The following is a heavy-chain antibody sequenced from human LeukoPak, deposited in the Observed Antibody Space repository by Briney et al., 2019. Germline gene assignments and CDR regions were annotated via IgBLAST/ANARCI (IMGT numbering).Heavy chain of an antibody. CDR2: ISAYNGNT. Sequence: ASVKVSCKASGYTFTSYGISWVRQAPGQGLEWMGWISAYNGNTNYAQKLQGRVTMTTDTSTSTAYMELRSLRSDDTAVYYCARNFGVVIRYYYHYMDVWGKGTTVTVSS. V-gene: IGHV1-18*01. J-gene: IGHJ6*03. D-gene: IGHD3-3*01. CDR1: GYTFTSYG. CDR3: ARNFGVVIRYYYHYMDV.